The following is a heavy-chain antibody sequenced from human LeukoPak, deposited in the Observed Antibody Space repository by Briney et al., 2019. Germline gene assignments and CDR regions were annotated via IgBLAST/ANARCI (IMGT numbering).Heavy chain of an antibody. CDR2: IYYSGST. CDR1: GGSISSYY. CDR3: ARVPHYDFWSGHPYYFDY. V-gene: IGHV4-59*01. J-gene: IGHJ4*02. Sequence: SETLSHTCTVSGGSISSYYWSWIRQPPGKGLEWIGYIYYSGSTNYNPSLKSRVTISVDTSKNQLSLRLRSVTAADTAVYYCARVPHYDFWSGHPYYFDYWGRGTLVTVSS. D-gene: IGHD3-3*01.